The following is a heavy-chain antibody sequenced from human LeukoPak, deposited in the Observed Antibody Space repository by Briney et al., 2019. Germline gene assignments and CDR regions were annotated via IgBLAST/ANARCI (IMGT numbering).Heavy chain of an antibody. CDR2: MLYSGST. CDR3: AREGARWEPSFSAFDI. J-gene: IGHJ3*02. Sequence: PSETLSLTCTVSDGSISSYYWSWIRQPPGKGLEWIGYMLYSGSTNYNPSLKSRLTISVDTSKNQFSLKLSSVTAADTAVYYCAREGARWEPSFSAFDIWGQGTMVTVSS. D-gene: IGHD1-26*01. CDR1: DGSISSYY. V-gene: IGHV4-59*01.